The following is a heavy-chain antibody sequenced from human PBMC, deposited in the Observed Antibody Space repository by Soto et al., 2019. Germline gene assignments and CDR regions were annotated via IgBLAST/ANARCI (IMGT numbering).Heavy chain of an antibody. Sequence: GESLKISCKGSGYSFTSYWIGWVRQMPGKGLEWMGIIYPGDSDTRYSPSFQGQVTISADKSISTAYLQWSSLKASDTAMYYCATLPFSSTSCHDYYYYYMDVWGQGTTVTVPS. D-gene: IGHD2-2*01. J-gene: IGHJ6*03. V-gene: IGHV5-51*01. CDR3: ATLPFSSTSCHDYYYYYMDV. CDR2: IYPGDSDT. CDR1: GYSFTSYW.